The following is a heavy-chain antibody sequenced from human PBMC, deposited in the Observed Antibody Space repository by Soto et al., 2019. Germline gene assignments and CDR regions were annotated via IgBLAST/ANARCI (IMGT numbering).Heavy chain of an antibody. J-gene: IGHJ4*02. CDR2: ISGSGGST. CDR1: GFTFSSYA. CDR3: ARRGSGSYYDY. D-gene: IGHD1-26*01. V-gene: IGHV3-23*01. Sequence: EVQLSESGGGLVQPGGSLRLSCAASGFTFSSYAMRWVRQAPVKGLEWVSAISGSGGSTYYADSVKGRFTISRDNSKNTLYLQMNSLSAEDTAVYYCARRGSGSYYDYWGQGTLVTVSS.